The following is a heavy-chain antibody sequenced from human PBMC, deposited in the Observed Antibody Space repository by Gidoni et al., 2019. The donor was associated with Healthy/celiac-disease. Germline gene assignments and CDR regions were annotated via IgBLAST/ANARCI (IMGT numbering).Heavy chain of an antibody. J-gene: IGHJ4*02. CDR1: GFTFRDHY. Sequence: EVQLVESGGGLVKPGGSLRLSCAASGFTFRDHYMDWVRQAPGKGLEWVGRTRNKANSYTTEYAASVKGRFTISRDDSKNSLYLQMNSLKTEDTAVYYCAREEGKWSIFDYWGQGTLVTVSS. CDR2: TRNKANSYTT. CDR3: AREEGKWSIFDY. D-gene: IGHD2-15*01. V-gene: IGHV3-72*01.